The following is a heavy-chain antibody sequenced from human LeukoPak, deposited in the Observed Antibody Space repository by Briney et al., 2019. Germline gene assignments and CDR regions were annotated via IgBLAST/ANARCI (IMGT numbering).Heavy chain of an antibody. CDR2: IYYSGST. V-gene: IGHV4-59*01. J-gene: IGHJ5*02. D-gene: IGHD3-22*01. CDR1: GGSISSYY. CDR3: ARWLGDSSGYYNNWFDP. Sequence: NASETLSLTCTVSGGSISSYYWSWIRQPPGKGLEWIGYIYYSGSTNYNPSLKSRVTISVDTSKNQFSLKLSSVTAADTAVYYCARWLGDSSGYYNNWFDPWGQGTLVTVSS.